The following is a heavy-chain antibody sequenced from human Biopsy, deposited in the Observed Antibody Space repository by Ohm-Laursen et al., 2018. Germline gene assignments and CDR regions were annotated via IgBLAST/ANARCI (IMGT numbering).Heavy chain of an antibody. CDR3: ARGDYFDSNGYFWFDP. Sequence: SQTLSLTRTVSGVSINGGRYYWNWIRHHPGKGLEWIGNIFYSANTYYNPSLENLITISGDTSKNQFSLKLNSVTAADTAVYYCARGDYFDSNGYFWFDPWGQGTLVTVSS. CDR2: IFYSANT. D-gene: IGHD3-22*01. CDR1: GVSINGGRYY. V-gene: IGHV4-31*01. J-gene: IGHJ5*02.